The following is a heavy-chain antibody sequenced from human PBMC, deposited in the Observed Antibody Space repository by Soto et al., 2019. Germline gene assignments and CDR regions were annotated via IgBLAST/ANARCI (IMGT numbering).Heavy chain of an antibody. CDR1: GFAFRNYG. D-gene: IGHD2-8*01. CDR3: AEAGGKVSTPFDP. CDR2: ISNDGSNK. Sequence: GGSLRLSCAASGFAFRNYGMHWVRQAPGKGLEWVAVISNDGSNKYYADSVKGRFTISRDNSKNTVYLQMNSLRAEDTAVYYCAEAGGKVSTPFDPWGQGTLVTVSS. J-gene: IGHJ5*02. V-gene: IGHV3-30*18.